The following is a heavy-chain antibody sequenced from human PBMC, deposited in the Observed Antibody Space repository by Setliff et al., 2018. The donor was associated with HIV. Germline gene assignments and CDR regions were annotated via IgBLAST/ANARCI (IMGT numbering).Heavy chain of an antibody. Sequence: SETLSLTCTVSGDSISNYYWSWVRQPPGKGLEWIGYIYTTGSTNYNPSLKSRVTMSVDTSKNQFSLRLTSVTAADTAVYFCARLRITMIMMLNNFAYWGQGTLVTVSS. D-gene: IGHD3-22*01. CDR2: IYTTGST. CDR1: GDSISNYY. CDR3: ARLRITMIMMLNNFAY. J-gene: IGHJ4*02. V-gene: IGHV4-4*09.